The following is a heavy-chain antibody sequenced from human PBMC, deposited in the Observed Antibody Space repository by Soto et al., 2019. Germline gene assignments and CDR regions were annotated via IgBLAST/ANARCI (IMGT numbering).Heavy chain of an antibody. J-gene: IGHJ5*02. CDR3: AREYGSVISPTWFDP. Sequence: EVQLVESGGGVVWPGGSLRLSCAASGFTFNDYGMSWVRQVPGKGLEWVSGVNGNGDKTGYADSVKGRFTSSRDKAKNHLYLQMNHQRVEDTALYHCAREYGSVISPTWFDPWGQGTLVTVAS. CDR1: GFTFNDYG. D-gene: IGHD3-10*01. CDR2: VNGNGDKT. V-gene: IGHV3-20*01.